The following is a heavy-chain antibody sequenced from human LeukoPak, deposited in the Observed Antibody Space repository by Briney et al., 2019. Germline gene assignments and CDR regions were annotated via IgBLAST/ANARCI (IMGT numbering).Heavy chain of an antibody. V-gene: IGHV3-48*03. CDR3: ARQRNYYYYMDV. J-gene: IGHJ6*03. Sequence: GGSLRLSCAASGFTFSGSEMNWVRQAPGKGLEWVSYISDSGSTIYYADSVMGRFTISRDNAKNSLYLQMNSLRAEDTAVYYCARQRNYYYYMDVWGKGTTVTVSS. CDR1: GFTFSGSE. CDR2: ISDSGSTI. D-gene: IGHD1-1*01.